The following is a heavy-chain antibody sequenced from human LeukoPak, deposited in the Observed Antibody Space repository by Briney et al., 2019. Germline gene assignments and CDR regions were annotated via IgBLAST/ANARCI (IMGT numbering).Heavy chain of an antibody. V-gene: IGHV3-33*06. Sequence: GGSLRLSCAASGFTFSSYGMHWVRQAPGKGLEWVAVIWYDRSNKYYADSVKGRFTISRDNSKNTLYLQMNSLRAEDTAVYYCAKEDYDSSAHYYDYWGQGTLVTVSS. J-gene: IGHJ4*02. D-gene: IGHD3-22*01. CDR3: AKEDYDSSAHYYDY. CDR1: GFTFSSYG. CDR2: IWYDRSNK.